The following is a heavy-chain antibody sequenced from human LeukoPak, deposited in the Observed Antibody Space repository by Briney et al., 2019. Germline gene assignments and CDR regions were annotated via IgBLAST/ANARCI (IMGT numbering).Heavy chain of an antibody. Sequence: PGGSLRLSCAASGFTFSSYAMHWVRQAPGKGLEWVAVISYDGSNKYYADSVKGRFTISRDNSKNTLYLQMNSLRAEDTAVYYCANDGGRRYYYYYYMDVWGKGTTVTVSS. V-gene: IGHV3-30-3*02. D-gene: IGHD2-15*01. J-gene: IGHJ6*03. CDR3: ANDGGRRYYYYYYMDV. CDR1: GFTFSSYA. CDR2: ISYDGSNK.